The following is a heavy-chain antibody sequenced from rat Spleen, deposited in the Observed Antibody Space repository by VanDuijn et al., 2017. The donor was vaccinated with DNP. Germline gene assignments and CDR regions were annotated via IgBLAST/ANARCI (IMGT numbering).Heavy chain of an antibody. J-gene: IGHJ2*01. V-gene: IGHV5-31*01. CDR3: TRDALLLQWGPGFDY. CDR1: GFTFNNYW. CDR2: ITSSGGDS. D-gene: IGHD1-1*01. Sequence: EVQLVESGGGLVQPGRSLKLSCAASGFTFNNYWMTWTRQVPGKGLEWVASITSSGGDSYYPDSVKGRFTVSRDYAKSTLNLQMDSLRSEDTATYYCTRDALLLQWGPGFDYWGQGVMVTVSS.